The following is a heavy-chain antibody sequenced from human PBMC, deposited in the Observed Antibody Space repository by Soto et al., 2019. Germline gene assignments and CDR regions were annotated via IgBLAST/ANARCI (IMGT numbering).Heavy chain of an antibody. J-gene: IGHJ3*02. D-gene: IGHD6-6*01. CDR1: GGSISSSNW. CDR2: IYHSGST. Sequence: SETLSLTCAVSGGSISSSNWWSWVRQPPGKGLEWIGEIYHSGSTNYNPSLKSRVTISVDKSKNQFSLKLSSVTAADTAVYYCASFEYSSSSEAFDIWGQGTMVTVSS. CDR3: ASFEYSSSSEAFDI. V-gene: IGHV4-4*02.